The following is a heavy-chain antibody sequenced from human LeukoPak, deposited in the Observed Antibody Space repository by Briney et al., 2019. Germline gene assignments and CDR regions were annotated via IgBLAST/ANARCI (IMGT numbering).Heavy chain of an antibody. CDR3: NTDAWA. CDR1: GLTYSDAW. Sequence: GGSLRLSCAVFGLTYSDAWMSWVRQAPGKGLEWVGRIKRIGGDGTTDYAAHVKDRFTISRDDLKNTLYLQMNSLKTEDTAVYYCNTDAWAWGQGTLVTVPS. J-gene: IGHJ5*02. D-gene: IGHD1-26*01. V-gene: IGHV3-15*01. CDR2: IKRIGGDGTT.